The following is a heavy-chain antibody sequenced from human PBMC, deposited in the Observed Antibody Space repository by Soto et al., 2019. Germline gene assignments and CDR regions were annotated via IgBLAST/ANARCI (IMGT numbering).Heavy chain of an antibody. CDR2: ISGSGDST. J-gene: IGHJ4*02. V-gene: IGHV3-23*01. CDR1: GFTFSTYA. D-gene: IGHD6-19*01. Sequence: EVQLLESGGGLVQPGGSLRLSCAASGFTFSTYAMNWVRQAPGKGLEWVSGISGSGDSTYYADSVKGRFTVSRDNSKNTLYLQMNSLRAGDTAVFYCAKGRNSGWSFDYWGQGTLVTVSS. CDR3: AKGRNSGWSFDY.